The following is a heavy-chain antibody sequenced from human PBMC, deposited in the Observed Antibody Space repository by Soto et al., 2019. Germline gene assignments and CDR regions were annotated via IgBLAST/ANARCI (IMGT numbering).Heavy chain of an antibody. D-gene: IGHD2-15*01. CDR2: ISSSSSYI. V-gene: IGHV3-21*01. Sequence: PGGSLRLSCAVSGITFINAWMSWVRQSPGKGLEWVSSISSSSSYIYYADSVKGRFTISRDNAKNSLYLQMNSLRAEDTAVYYCARARVVFTPGAFDIWGQGTMVTVSS. CDR1: GITFINAW. J-gene: IGHJ3*02. CDR3: ARARVVFTPGAFDI.